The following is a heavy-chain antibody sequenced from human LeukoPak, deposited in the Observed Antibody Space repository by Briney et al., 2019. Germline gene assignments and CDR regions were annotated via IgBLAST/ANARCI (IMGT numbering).Heavy chain of an antibody. CDR2: ISYDGSNK. D-gene: IGHD3-9*01. CDR3: ASSYAYYDILTGYPNWFDP. Sequence: GRSLRLSCPASGFTFSSYAMHWVRQAPGKGLEWVAVISYDGSNKYYADSVKGRFTISRDNSKNTLYLQMNSLRAEDTAVYYCASSYAYYDILTGYPNWFDPWGQGTLVTVSS. J-gene: IGHJ5*02. CDR1: GFTFSSYA. V-gene: IGHV3-30*04.